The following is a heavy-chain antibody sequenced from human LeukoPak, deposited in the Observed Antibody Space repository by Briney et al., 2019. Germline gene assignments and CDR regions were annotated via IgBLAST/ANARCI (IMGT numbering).Heavy chain of an antibody. CDR2: ISSSGRIT. Sequence: TTGGPLRLSCAASGFTFSDYYMSWIRQAPGKGLEWVSFISSSGRITYYADSVKGRFTLSRDNATNSLYLQMNSLRVEDTAVYYCARDYGSGFGEFLRGPQDYWGQGTLVTVSS. V-gene: IGHV3-11*01. CDR1: GFTFSDYY. CDR3: ARDYGSGFGEFLRGPQDY. D-gene: IGHD3-10*01. J-gene: IGHJ4*02.